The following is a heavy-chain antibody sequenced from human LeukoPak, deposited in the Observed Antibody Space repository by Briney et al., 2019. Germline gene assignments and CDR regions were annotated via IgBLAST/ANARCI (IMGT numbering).Heavy chain of an antibody. CDR2: MNPNSGNT. CDR3: ARLVLRGVGAGRGDY. Sequence: ASVKVSCKASGYTFTSYDINWVRQANGQGLEWMGWMNPNSGNTGYAQKFQGRVTMTRNTSISTAYMELSSLRSEDTAVYYCARLVLRGVGAGRGDYWGQGTLVTVSS. V-gene: IGHV1-8*01. D-gene: IGHD1-26*01. J-gene: IGHJ4*02. CDR1: GYTFTSYD.